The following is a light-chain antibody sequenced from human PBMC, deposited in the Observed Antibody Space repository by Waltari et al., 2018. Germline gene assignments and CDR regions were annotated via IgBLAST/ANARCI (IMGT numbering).Light chain of an antibody. CDR2: VNSDGSH. J-gene: IGLJ3*02. V-gene: IGLV4-69*01. Sequence: QLVLTQSPSASASLGASVKLPCPLSSGHRSHLVARHQQKPEKGPRYLMKVNSDGSHTKGDEIPDRFAGSSSGSERYLTISSLQSEDEADYYCQTGGHGTWVFGGGTKLTVV. CDR1: SGHRSHL. CDR3: QTGGHGTWV.